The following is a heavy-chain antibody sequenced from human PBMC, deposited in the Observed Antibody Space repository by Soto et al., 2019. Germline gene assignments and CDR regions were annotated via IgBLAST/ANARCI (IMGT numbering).Heavy chain of an antibody. V-gene: IGHV4-39*01. J-gene: IGHJ3*01. CDR1: GDSISSSSYY. D-gene: IGHD1-26*01. CDR2: IYYSGTT. Sequence: KTSETLSLTCIVSGDSISSSSYYWGWIRQPPGKGLEWIGNIYYSGTTYYNPSLKSRVTISVDTSKNQFSLKLSSVTAADTAVYYCARRDSGRPLDVWGQGTMVTVSS. CDR3: ARRDSGRPLDV.